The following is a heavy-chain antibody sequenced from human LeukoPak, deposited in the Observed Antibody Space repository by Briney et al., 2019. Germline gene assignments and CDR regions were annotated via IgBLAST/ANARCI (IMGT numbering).Heavy chain of an antibody. CDR1: GFTFSGYA. CDR2: ISGNGDTT. CDR3: AKSGIWSSYCSDN. J-gene: IGHJ4*02. Sequence: GGSLRLSCAASGFTFSGYAMSWVRQAPGKGLEWVSSISGNGDTTHYADSVKGRFTISRDNSKNTLYLQMNSLSVEDTAAYYCAKSGIWSSYCSDNWGQGTLVTVSS. D-gene: IGHD6-13*01. V-gene: IGHV3-23*01.